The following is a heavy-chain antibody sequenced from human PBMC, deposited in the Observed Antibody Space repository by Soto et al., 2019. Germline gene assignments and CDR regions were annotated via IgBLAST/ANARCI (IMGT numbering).Heavy chain of an antibody. J-gene: IGHJ4*02. CDR3: AKSKGRWVPAF. D-gene: IGHD6-13*01. Sequence: ASVKVSCKASGYTFSSSAMHWVRQAPGQSLEWMGWINVGTDKTEYSRRLQGRVTITKDTSASTADMELSGLTSEDTAVYYCAKSKGRWVPAFWGPGTLVTVSS. V-gene: IGHV1-3*01. CDR1: GYTFSSSA. CDR2: INVGTDKT.